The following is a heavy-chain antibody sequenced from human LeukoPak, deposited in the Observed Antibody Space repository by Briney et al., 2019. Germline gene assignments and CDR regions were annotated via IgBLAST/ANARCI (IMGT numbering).Heavy chain of an antibody. CDR1: GGSFSGYF. Sequence: SETLSLTCAVYGGSFSGYFWSWIRQPPGKGLEWIGNIYNSGGTNYNPSLKSRVTMSVDTSKNQFSLKLRSVTAADTAMYYCAREEYTTGTLGYWGQGTLVTVSS. J-gene: IGHJ4*02. CDR2: IYNSGGT. CDR3: AREEYTTGTLGY. D-gene: IGHD1-1*01. V-gene: IGHV4-59*01.